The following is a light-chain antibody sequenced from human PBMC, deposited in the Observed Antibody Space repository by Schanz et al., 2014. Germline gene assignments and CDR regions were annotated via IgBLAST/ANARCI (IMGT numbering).Light chain of an antibody. Sequence: EIVLTQSPATLSLSPGERATLSCRASQSVSSSNNYLTWYQQKPGQTPRLLIYDASNRATGIPARFSGSGSGTDFTLTISGLEPEDSAVYYCQHRSNWGLTFGGGTRVEIK. CDR2: DAS. V-gene: IGKV3-11*01. J-gene: IGKJ4*01. CDR1: QSVSSSNNY. CDR3: QHRSNWGLT.